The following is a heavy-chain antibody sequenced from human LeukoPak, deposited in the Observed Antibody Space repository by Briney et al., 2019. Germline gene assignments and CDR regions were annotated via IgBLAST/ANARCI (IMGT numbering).Heavy chain of an antibody. CDR3: ARVKVGTTNRFDY. J-gene: IGHJ4*02. CDR1: GFTFSSYA. Sequence: PGGSLRLSCAASGFTFSSYAMSWVRQAPGKGLEWVSVISGSGGSTYYADSVKGRFTISRDNSKNTLYLQMNSLRAEDTAVYYCARVKVGTTNRFDYWGQGTLVTVS. V-gene: IGHV3-23*01. CDR2: ISGSGGST. D-gene: IGHD1-26*01.